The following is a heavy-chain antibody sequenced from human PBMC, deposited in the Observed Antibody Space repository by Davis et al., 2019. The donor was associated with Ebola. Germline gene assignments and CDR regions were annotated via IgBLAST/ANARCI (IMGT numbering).Heavy chain of an antibody. V-gene: IGHV1-18*01. CDR3: ARTSIVGTTTTASDI. D-gene: IGHD1-26*01. CDR2: ISAYNGNT. J-gene: IGHJ3*02. Sequence: ASVKVSCKVSGGIFTSYIITWVRQAPGQGLEWMGWISAYNGNTNYAQKVQGRVTMTTDTSTGTAYLDLRSLRSDDTAVYFCARTSIVGTTTTASDIWGQGTLVTVSS. CDR1: GGIFTSYI.